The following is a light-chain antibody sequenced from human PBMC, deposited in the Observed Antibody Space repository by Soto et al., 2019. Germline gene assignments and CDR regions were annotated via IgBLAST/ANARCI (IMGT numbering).Light chain of an antibody. V-gene: IGKV3-15*01. CDR2: HAS. Sequence: EIVMTQSPATQSVSPGERATLSCRASQSVSNNLAWYQQKPGQAPRLLIYHASTRATGIPARFSGSGSGTEFTLTISSLQSEHFAVYYCQQYNKWPLTFGGGTKVEIK. CDR3: QQYNKWPLT. CDR1: QSVSNN. J-gene: IGKJ4*01.